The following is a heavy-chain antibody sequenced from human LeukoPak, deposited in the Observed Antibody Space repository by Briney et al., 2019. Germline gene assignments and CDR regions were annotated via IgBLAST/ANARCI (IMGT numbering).Heavy chain of an antibody. D-gene: IGHD3-22*01. Sequence: SETLSLTCTVSGGSISSSNSYWGWIRQPPGKGLEWIGSIYYSGSTYYNPSLKSRLTISVDTSKIQFSLKLSSVTAADTAVYYCARQWDYPDSSGRPLNYFDYWGQGTLVTVSS. CDR2: IYYSGST. J-gene: IGHJ4*02. V-gene: IGHV4-39*01. CDR3: ARQWDYPDSSGRPLNYFDY. CDR1: GGSISSSNSY.